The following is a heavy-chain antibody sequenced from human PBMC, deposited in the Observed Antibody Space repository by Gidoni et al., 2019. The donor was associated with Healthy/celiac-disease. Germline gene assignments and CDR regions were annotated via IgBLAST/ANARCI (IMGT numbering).Heavy chain of an antibody. J-gene: IGHJ4*02. CDR3: AKGANDILTGYPDY. Sequence: TNSRDNSKNTLYLQMNSLRAEDTAVYYCAKGANDILTGYPDYWGQGTLVTVSS. V-gene: IGHV3-23*01. D-gene: IGHD3-9*01.